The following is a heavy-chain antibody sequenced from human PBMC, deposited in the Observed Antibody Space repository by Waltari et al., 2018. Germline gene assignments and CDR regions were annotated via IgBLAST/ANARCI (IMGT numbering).Heavy chain of an antibody. J-gene: IGHJ4*02. CDR2: INISSSYR. Sequence: EVQLVESGGGLVKPGGSLRLSCAASGFTFSSYSMNWVRQAPGKGLEGVSSINISSSYRYYADAGKGRFTISRDNAKNSLYLQMNSLRAEDTAVYYCARSPLPGPLDYWGQGTLVTVSS. V-gene: IGHV3-21*01. CDR1: GFTFSSYS. CDR3: ARSPLPGPLDY.